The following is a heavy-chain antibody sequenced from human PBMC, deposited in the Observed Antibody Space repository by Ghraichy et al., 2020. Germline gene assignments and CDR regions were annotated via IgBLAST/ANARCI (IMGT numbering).Heavy chain of an antibody. D-gene: IGHD1-26*01. J-gene: IGHJ4*02. CDR1: GFTFSSYA. Sequence: GGSLRLSCAASGFTFSSYAMHWVRQAPGKGLEWVAVISYDGSNKYYADSVKGRFTISRDNSKNTLYLQMNSLRAEDTAVYYCARDRNLGANSWSFDYWGQGTLVTVSS. V-gene: IGHV3-30-3*01. CDR3: ARDRNLGANSWSFDY. CDR2: ISYDGSNK.